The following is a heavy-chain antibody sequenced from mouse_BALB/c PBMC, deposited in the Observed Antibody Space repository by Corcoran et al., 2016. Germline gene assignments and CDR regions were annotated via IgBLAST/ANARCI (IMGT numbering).Heavy chain of an antibody. CDR3: ARLYPGIAMDY. V-gene: IGHV1S136*01. CDR2: INPYNDGT. CDR1: GYTFTSYV. J-gene: IGHJ4*01. Sequence: EVQLQQSGPELVKPGASVKMSCKASGYTFTSYVMHWVKQKPGQGLEWIGYINPYNDGTKYNEKFKGKATLTSDKSSSTAYMELSNLTSEDSAVYYCARLYPGIAMDYWGQGTSVTVSS.